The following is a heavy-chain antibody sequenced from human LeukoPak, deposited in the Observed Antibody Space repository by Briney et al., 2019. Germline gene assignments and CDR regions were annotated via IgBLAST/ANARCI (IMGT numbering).Heavy chain of an antibody. V-gene: IGHV3-23*01. D-gene: IGHD1-1*01. CDR3: VKRTTGTNFFDY. CDR1: GFTFSSYA. Sequence: PGGSLRLSCAASGFTFSSYAMTWVRQAPGKGLEWVSVISGSGDSTYYADSVKGRFTISRDNSKNTLYLQMSSLRGEDTAVYSCVKRTTGTNFFDYWGQGTLVTVSS. J-gene: IGHJ4*02. CDR2: ISGSGDST.